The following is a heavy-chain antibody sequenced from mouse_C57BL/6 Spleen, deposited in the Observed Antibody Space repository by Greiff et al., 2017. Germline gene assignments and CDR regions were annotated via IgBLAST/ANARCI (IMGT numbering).Heavy chain of an antibody. J-gene: IGHJ2*01. Sequence: VKLQESGPGLVQPSQSLSITCTVSGFSLTSYGVHWVRQSPGKGLEWLGVIWSGGSTDYNAAFISRLSISKDNSKSQVFFKMNSLQADDTAIYYCASIYYDYDAYFDYWGQGTTLTVSS. CDR3: ASIYYDYDAYFDY. CDR1: GFSLTSYG. D-gene: IGHD2-4*01. V-gene: IGHV2-2*01. CDR2: IWSGGST.